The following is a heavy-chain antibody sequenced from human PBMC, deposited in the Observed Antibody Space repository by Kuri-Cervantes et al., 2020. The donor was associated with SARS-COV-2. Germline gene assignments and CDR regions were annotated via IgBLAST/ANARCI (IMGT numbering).Heavy chain of an antibody. CDR1: GFTFSGHW. V-gene: IGHV3-74*01. Sequence: GESLKISCAASGFTFSGHWIHLVRQAPGKGLVWVSRINPDGCYTNNADSVKGRFTLSRDNARNMLFLQMNSLRAEDTAVYYCVRDGDHWNFDYWGQGTLVTVSS. CDR3: VRDGDHWNFDY. CDR2: INPDGCYT. D-gene: IGHD1-1*01. J-gene: IGHJ4*02.